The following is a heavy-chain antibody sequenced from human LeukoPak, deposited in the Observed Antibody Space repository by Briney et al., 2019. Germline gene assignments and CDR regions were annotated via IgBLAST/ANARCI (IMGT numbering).Heavy chain of an antibody. CDR3: ARVGGYCTNGVCFNDYGDYVGYFDY. J-gene: IGHJ4*02. V-gene: IGHV1-46*01. CDR1: GYTFTSYY. Sequence: GASVEVSCKASGYTFTSYYMHWVRQAPGQGLEWMGIINPSGGSTSYAQKFQGRVTMTRDTSTSTVYMELSSLRSEDTAVYYCARVGGYCTNGVCFNDYGDYVGYFDYWGQGTLVTVSS. D-gene: IGHD2-8*01. CDR2: INPSGGST.